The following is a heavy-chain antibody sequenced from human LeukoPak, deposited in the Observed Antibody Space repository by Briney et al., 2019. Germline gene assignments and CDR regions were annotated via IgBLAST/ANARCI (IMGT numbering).Heavy chain of an antibody. V-gene: IGHV3-33*01. CDR3: ARDKSYDFWAGYHALDY. D-gene: IGHD3-3*01. CDR1: GFTFGSYG. CDR2: IWYDGSNK. Sequence: GGSLRLSCAASGFTFGSYGIHWVRQAPGKGLEWVAIIWYDGSNKYYADSVKGRFTISRDYSKNTLYLQMNSLRAEDTAVYYCARDKSYDFWAGYHALDYWGQGTLVTVSS. J-gene: IGHJ4*02.